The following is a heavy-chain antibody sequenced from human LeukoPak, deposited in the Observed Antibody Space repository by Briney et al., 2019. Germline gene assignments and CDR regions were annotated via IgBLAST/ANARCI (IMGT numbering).Heavy chain of an antibody. CDR3: ARGGSIVVVPAAILNY. J-gene: IGHJ4*02. CDR1: GGSFSGYY. D-gene: IGHD2-2*02. CDR2: INHSGST. Sequence: SETLSLTCAVYGGSFSGYYWSWIRQPPGKGLEWIGEINHSGSTNYNPSLKSRVTIPVDTSKNQFSLKLSSVTAADTAVYYCARGGSIVVVPAAILNYWGQGTLVTVSS. V-gene: IGHV4-34*01.